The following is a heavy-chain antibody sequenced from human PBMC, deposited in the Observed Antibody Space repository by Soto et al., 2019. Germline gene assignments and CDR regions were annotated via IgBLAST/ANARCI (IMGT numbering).Heavy chain of an antibody. CDR1: GFTFGDYA. J-gene: IGHJ6*02. CDR3: TRDDEGYSSSWYYYYYYGMDV. V-gene: IGHV3-49*03. D-gene: IGHD6-13*01. CDR2: IRSKAYGGTT. Sequence: GESLKISCTASGFTFGDYAMSWFRQAPGKGLEWVGFIRSKAYGGTTEYAASVKGRFTISRDDSKSIAYLQMNSLKTEDTAVYYCTRDDEGYSSSWYYYYYYGMDVWGQGTTVTVSS.